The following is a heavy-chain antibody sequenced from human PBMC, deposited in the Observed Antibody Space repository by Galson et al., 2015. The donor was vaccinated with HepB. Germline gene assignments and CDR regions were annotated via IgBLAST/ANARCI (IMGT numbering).Heavy chain of an antibody. Sequence: SLRLSCAASGFTFSSYAMHWVRQAPGKGLEWVAVISYDGSNEYYADSVKGRFTISRDNSKNTLYLQMNSLRAEDTAVYYCARATYKVTGWFDPWGQGTLVTVSS. CDR3: ARATYKVTGWFDP. CDR1: GFTFSSYA. V-gene: IGHV3-30-3*01. CDR2: ISYDGSNE. J-gene: IGHJ5*02. D-gene: IGHD2-21*02.